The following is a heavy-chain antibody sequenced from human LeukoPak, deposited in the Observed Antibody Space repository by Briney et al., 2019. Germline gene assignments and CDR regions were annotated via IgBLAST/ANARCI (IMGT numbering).Heavy chain of an antibody. CDR3: ARVTVAGSKDY. CDR1: GGTFSSYA. J-gene: IGHJ4*02. V-gene: IGHV1-69*01. Sequence: VASVKVSCKASGGTFSSYAISWVRQAPGQGLEWMGGIIPIFGTANYAQKFQGRVTITADESTSTAYMELSSLRSEDTAVYYCARVTVAGSKDYWGQGTLVTVSS. CDR2: IIPIFGTA. D-gene: IGHD6-19*01.